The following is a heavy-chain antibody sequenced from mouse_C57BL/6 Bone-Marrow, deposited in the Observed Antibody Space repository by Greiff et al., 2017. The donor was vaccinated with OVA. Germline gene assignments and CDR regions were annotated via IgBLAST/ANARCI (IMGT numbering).Heavy chain of an antibody. CDR3: ARERICLDGSLDY. CDR2: INPSNGGT. Sequence: VQLQESGTELVKPGASVKLSCKASGYTFTSYWMHWVKQRPGQGLEWIGNINPSNGGTNYNEKFKSKATLTVDKSSSTAYMQLSSLTSEDSAVYYCARERICLDGSLDYWGQGTTLTVSS. CDR1: GYTFTSYW. D-gene: IGHD2-3*01. J-gene: IGHJ2*01. V-gene: IGHV1-53*01.